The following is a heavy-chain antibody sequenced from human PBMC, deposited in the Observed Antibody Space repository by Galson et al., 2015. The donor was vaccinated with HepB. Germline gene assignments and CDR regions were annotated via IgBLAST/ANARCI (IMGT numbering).Heavy chain of an antibody. J-gene: IGHJ6*03. CDR2: ISYDGSNK. D-gene: IGHD2-2*01. CDR1: GFTFSSYG. Sequence: SLRLSCAASGFTFSSYGMHWVRQAPGKGLEWVAVISYDGSNKYYADSVKGRFTISRDNSKNTLYLQMNSLRAEDTAVYYCAKVFGRVGYCSSTSCYLPDYYYYYMDVWGKGTTVTVSS. V-gene: IGHV3-30*18. CDR3: AKVFGRVGYCSSTSCYLPDYYYYYMDV.